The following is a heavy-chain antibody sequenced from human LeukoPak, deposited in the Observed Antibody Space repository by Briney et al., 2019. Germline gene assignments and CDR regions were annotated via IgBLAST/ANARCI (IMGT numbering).Heavy chain of an antibody. CDR2: LYYNGNS. CDR3: ARVYGSGWYQWFDP. J-gene: IGHJ5*02. Sequence: SETLSLTCIVSGGSISTNSYSWGWLRQPPGKGLEWIVTLYYNGNSYYTPSLERRVTITADTSKNQFSLKLNSVTAADTAIYHCARVYGSGWYQWFDPWGQGILVTVSS. CDR1: GGSISTNSYS. D-gene: IGHD6-19*01. V-gene: IGHV4-39*07.